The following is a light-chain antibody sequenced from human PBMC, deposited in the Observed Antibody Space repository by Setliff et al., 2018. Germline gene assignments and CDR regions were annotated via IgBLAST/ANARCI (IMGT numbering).Light chain of an antibody. V-gene: IGLV2-14*03. J-gene: IGLJ1*01. CDR1: SSDVGGYNY. CDR2: DVT. Sequence: QSVLTQPASVSGSPGQWITISCSGTSSDVGGYNYVSWYQQHPGKAPKLMIYDVTNRPSGISNRFSGSKSGNTASLTISGLQAEGDADYYCSSYTTSGTYVCGTGTKVTVL. CDR3: SSYTTSGTYV.